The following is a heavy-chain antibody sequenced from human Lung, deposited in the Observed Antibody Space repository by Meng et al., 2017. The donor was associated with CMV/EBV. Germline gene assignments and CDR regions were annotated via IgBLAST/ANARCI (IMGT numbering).Heavy chain of an antibody. D-gene: IGHD1-1*01. Sequence: SCAASGFSFNTYNLNWVRQAPGKGLEWVSSTNSNSNNILYADSVNGRFTISRDNAKSSLSLQMNSLSAENTVEYYCARDRRYGTSGDPDYWDQGTXVTVDS. CDR3: ARDRRYGTSGDPDY. V-gene: IGHV3-21*01. CDR1: GFSFNTYN. CDR2: TNSNSNNI. J-gene: IGHJ4*02.